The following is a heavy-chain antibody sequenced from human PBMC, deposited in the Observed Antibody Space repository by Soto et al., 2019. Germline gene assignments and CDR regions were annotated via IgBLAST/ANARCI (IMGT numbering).Heavy chain of an antibody. D-gene: IGHD3-3*01. CDR1: GFTFSSYA. J-gene: IGHJ6*02. CDR2: ISYDGSNK. V-gene: IGHV3-30-3*01. CDR3: AREPTYYDFWSGYLGHTPYGMDV. Sequence: TGGSLRLSCAASGFTFSSYAMHWVRQAPGKGLEWVAVISYDGSNKYYADSVKGRFTISRDNSKNTLYLQMNSLRAEDTAVYYCAREPTYYDFWSGYLGHTPYGMDVWGQGTTVTVSS.